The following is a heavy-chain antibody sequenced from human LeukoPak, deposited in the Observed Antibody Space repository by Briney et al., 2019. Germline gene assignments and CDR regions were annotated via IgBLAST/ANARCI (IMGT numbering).Heavy chain of an antibody. CDR1: GFTFSSYS. CDR2: ISSSSSYI. J-gene: IGHJ4*02. D-gene: IGHD2-2*01. Sequence: KTGGSLRLSCAASGFTFSSYSMNWVRQAPGKGLEWVSSISSSSSYIYYADSVKGRFTISRDNSKNTLYLQMNSLRAEDTAVYYCAKVRSYQLPIDYWGQGTLVTVSS. V-gene: IGHV3-21*01. CDR3: AKVRSYQLPIDY.